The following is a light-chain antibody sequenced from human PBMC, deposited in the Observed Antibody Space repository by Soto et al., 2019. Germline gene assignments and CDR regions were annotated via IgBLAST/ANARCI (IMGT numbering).Light chain of an antibody. V-gene: IGLV1-51*01. J-gene: IGLJ3*02. CDR2: DNY. CDR1: SSNIGKNY. Sequence: QSVLTQPPSVSAAPGQKVTISCSGSSSNIGKNYVSWYQQFPGTAPKLLMYDNYKRPSGIPDRFSGSKSGSSATLGITGLQTGDEADYYCGTWDSSLNVVFGGGTQLPS. CDR3: GTWDSSLNVV.